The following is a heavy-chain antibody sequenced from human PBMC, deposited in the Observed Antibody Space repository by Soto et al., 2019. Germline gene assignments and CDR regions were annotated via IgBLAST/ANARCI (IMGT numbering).Heavy chain of an antibody. CDR3: VVDLPPVDY. CDR1: GYTFSSYF. CDR2: ISAYNGNT. V-gene: IGHV1-18*03. J-gene: IGHJ4*02. Sequence: QVQLVQSGAEVKKPGASVKVSCKASGYTFSSYFISSVRQAPGQGLEWMGWISAYNGNTNYAQNLQGRVTMTTDTSTSTAYMELRSLRSDDMAVYYCVVDLPPVDYWGQGTLVTVSS.